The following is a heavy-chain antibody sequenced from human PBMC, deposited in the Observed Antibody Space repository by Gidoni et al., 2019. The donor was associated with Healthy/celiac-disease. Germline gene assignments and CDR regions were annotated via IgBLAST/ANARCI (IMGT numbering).Heavy chain of an antibody. CDR3: AKSPRAYCSSNSCYDYNWFDP. CDR2: IRSSGSAI. Sequence: QVQLLESGGGLVKPGGSLRLSCDVAGFPCSYYYMRSTRQAPGKALELVSYIRSSGSAIYYADSVKDRFTISRDNAKNSMYLKMNSLRAEGTAVYYCAKSPRAYCSSNSCYDYNWFDPWGQGTLVTVSS. D-gene: IGHD2-2*01. J-gene: IGHJ5*02. V-gene: IGHV3-11*01. CDR1: GFPCSYYY.